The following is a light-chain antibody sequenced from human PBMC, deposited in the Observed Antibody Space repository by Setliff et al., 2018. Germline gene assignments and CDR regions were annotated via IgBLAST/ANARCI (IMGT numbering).Light chain of an antibody. CDR3: SSYTSSSSYV. V-gene: IGLV2-14*03. CDR1: SSDVGGYHY. Sequence: QSALTQPASVSESPGQSITISCTGTSSDVGGYHYVSWYQQHPGKAPKLMIYDVSNRPSGVSNRFSGSKSGNTASLTISGLQAEDEADYYCSSYTSSSSYVFGTGTKVPS. CDR2: DVS. J-gene: IGLJ1*01.